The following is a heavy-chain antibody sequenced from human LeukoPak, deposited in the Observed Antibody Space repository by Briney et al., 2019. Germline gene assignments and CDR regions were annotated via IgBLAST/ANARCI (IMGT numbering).Heavy chain of an antibody. Sequence: EASVKVSCKASGYTFTGYYMHWVRQAPGQGLQWMGWINPNGGDTNYAQKFQGRVTMTRDTSISTAYMELSRLRSEDTAVYYCARDDGVAANDYWGQGTLVTVSS. CDR2: INPNGGDT. J-gene: IGHJ4*02. V-gene: IGHV1-2*02. CDR3: ARDDGVAANDY. D-gene: IGHD6-6*01. CDR1: GYTFTGYY.